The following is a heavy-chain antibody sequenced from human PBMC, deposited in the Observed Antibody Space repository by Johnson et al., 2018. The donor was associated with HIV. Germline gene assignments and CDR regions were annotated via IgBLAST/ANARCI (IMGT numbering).Heavy chain of an antibody. Sequence: VQLVESGGGLVQPGGSLRLSCGVSGFTFSHAWMNWVRQAPGKGLEWVGRIKSKIDGGTTDYAAPVKGRFTISRDDSKSTLYLQMNSLKTEDTAVYYCTTPGYDTEDAFDIWGQGTMVTVSS. CDR3: TTPGYDTEDAFDI. CDR2: IKSKIDGGTT. V-gene: IGHV3-15*01. CDR1: GFTFSHAW. J-gene: IGHJ3*02. D-gene: IGHD3-9*01.